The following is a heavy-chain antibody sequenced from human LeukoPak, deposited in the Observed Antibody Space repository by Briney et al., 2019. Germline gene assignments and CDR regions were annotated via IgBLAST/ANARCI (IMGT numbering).Heavy chain of an antibody. D-gene: IGHD3-3*01. CDR1: GGSFSGYY. CDR3: ARALNYDFWSGYYGGYYGMDV. CDR2: INHSGST. Sequence: PSETLSLTCAVYGGSFSGYYWSWIRQPPGKGLEWIGEINHSGSTNYNPSLKSRVTISVDTSKNQFSLKLSSVTAADTAVYYCARALNYDFWSGYYGGYYGMDVWGQGTTVTVSS. J-gene: IGHJ6*02. V-gene: IGHV4-34*01.